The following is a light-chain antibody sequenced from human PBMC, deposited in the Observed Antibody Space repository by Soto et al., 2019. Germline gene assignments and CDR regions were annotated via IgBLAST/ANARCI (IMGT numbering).Light chain of an antibody. CDR2: GAS. Sequence: EIFLAQAPCSLTLSPVERATLSCRASQSVSSSYLAWCQQKPGQAPRLLIYGASSRATGIPDRFSGSGSGTDFTLTISSLQPDDIATYYCQQYSTFWTFGQGTKVDI. J-gene: IGKJ1*01. CDR3: QQYSTFWT. CDR1: QSVSSSY. V-gene: IGKV3-20*01.